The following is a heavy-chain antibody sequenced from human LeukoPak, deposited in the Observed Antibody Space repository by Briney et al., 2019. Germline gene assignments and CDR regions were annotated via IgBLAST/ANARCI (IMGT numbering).Heavy chain of an antibody. J-gene: IGHJ4*02. V-gene: IGHV1-2*02. Sequence: ASVKVSCKASGYTFTGYYMHWVRQAPGQGLEWMGWINPNSGGTNYAQKFQVRGTMTRDTSISAAYMELSRLRSDDTAVYYCARSAESSSWVEFDYWGQGTLVTVSS. CDR1: GYTFTGYY. D-gene: IGHD6-13*01. CDR3: ARSAESSSWVEFDY. CDR2: INPNSGGT.